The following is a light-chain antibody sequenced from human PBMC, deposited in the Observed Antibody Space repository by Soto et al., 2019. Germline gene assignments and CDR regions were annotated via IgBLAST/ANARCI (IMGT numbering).Light chain of an antibody. CDR3: QQYGSSSWT. V-gene: IGKV3-20*01. J-gene: IGKJ1*01. Sequence: EIVLTQSPGTLSLSPGERATLSCRASQSVSSSYLAWYQQKPGQAPRLLIYGASSRATGIPDMFSGSGSGNDFTLTISRLEPEDFAVYYCQQYGSSSWTFGQGPKVEIK. CDR1: QSVSSSY. CDR2: GAS.